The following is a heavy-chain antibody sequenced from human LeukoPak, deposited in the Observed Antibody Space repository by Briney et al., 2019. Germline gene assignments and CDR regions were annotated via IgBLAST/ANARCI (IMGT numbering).Heavy chain of an antibody. V-gene: IGHV3-21*01. J-gene: IGHJ4*02. CDR3: AREYDANYYDSSYYENLDY. Sequence: PGGSLRLSCAASGFTFSSYSMNWVRQAPGKGLEWVSSISSSSSYIYYADSVKGRFTVSRDNAKNSLYLQMNSLRAEDTAVYYCAREYDANYYDSSYYENLDYWGQGTLVTVSS. CDR1: GFTFSSYS. D-gene: IGHD3-22*01. CDR2: ISSSSSYI.